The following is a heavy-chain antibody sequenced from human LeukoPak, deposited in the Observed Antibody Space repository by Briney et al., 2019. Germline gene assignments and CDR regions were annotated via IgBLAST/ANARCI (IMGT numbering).Heavy chain of an antibody. CDR3: ARVRADYYGSGSHYKVWFDP. V-gene: IGHV4-4*07. Sequence: KSSETLSLTCTDTGGSISSSYWSLIRQPARHRLHWIGRIYSSGSTNYNPSLKSRVTMSVDTSKNQFSLKLSSVTAADTAVYYCARVRADYYGSGSHYKVWFDPWGQGTLVTVSS. CDR1: GGSISSSY. J-gene: IGHJ5*02. CDR2: IYSSGST. D-gene: IGHD3-10*01.